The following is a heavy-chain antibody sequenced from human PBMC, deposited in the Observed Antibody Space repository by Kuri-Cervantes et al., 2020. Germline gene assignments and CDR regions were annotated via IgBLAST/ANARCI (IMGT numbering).Heavy chain of an antibody. CDR3: ARTIAVAGRGYFDY. Sequence: SGPTLVKPTQTLTLTCTFSGFSLSTSGMCVSWIRQPPGKALEWLARIDWDDDKYYSTSLKTRLTISKDTSKNQVDLTMTNMDPVDTATYYCARTIAVAGRGYFDYWGQGTLVTVSS. D-gene: IGHD6-19*01. CDR2: IDWDDDK. CDR1: GFSLSTSGMC. V-gene: IGHV2-70*11. J-gene: IGHJ4*02.